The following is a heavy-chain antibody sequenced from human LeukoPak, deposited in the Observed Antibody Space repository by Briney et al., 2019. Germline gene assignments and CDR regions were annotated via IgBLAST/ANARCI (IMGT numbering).Heavy chain of an antibody. V-gene: IGHV4-38-2*02. J-gene: IGHJ6*02. Sequence: SETLSLTCTVSGYSISSGYYWGWIRQPPGKGLEWIGSIYHSGSTYYNPSLKSRVTISVDTSKNQFSLKLSSVTAADTAVYYCARVAATKSMDVWGQGTTVTVSS. CDR2: IYHSGST. D-gene: IGHD2-15*01. CDR1: GYSISSGYY. CDR3: ARVAATKSMDV.